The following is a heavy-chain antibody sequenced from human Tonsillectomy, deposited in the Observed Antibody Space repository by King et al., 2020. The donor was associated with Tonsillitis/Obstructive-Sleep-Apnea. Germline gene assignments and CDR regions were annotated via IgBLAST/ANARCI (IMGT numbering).Heavy chain of an antibody. Sequence: QLVESGGGVVQPGRSLRLSCEASGFTFSSYGMHWVRQAPGKGLEWVAVISYDGKNKYYVDSVKGRFTISRDNSKYTLYLQMNSLGAEDTAVYFCARQYDFWSGYYXDYXGQGTLVTVSS. CDR1: GFTFSSYG. D-gene: IGHD3-3*01. J-gene: IGHJ4*02. CDR2: ISYDGKNK. V-gene: IGHV3-30*03. CDR3: ARQYDFWSGYYXDY.